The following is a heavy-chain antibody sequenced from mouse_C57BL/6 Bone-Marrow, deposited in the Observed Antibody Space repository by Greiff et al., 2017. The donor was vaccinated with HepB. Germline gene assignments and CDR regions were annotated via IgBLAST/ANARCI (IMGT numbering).Heavy chain of an antibody. Sequence: KVVESGGGLVQPGGSLSLSCAASGFTFTDYYMSWVRQPPGKALEWLGFIRNKANGYTTEYSASVKGRFTISRDNSQSILYLQMNALRAEDSATYDCARYGILRSTDWYFDVWGTGTTVTVSS. CDR3: ARYGILRSTDWYFDV. CDR2: IRNKANGYTT. D-gene: IGHD1-1*01. CDR1: GFTFTDYY. V-gene: IGHV7-3*01. J-gene: IGHJ1*03.